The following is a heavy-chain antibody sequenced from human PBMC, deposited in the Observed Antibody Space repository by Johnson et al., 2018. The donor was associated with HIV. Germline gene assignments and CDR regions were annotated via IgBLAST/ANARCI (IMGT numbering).Heavy chain of an antibody. Sequence: VQLVESGGGVVRPGGSLRLSCAASGFTFDDYGMSWVRQAPGKGLEWVSGISWNSGSIGYADSVKGRFTLSRDNAKNTLYLQMNSLRAEDTAVYYCAREAYCSGGSCYDAFDIWGQGTMVTVSS. CDR1: GFTFDDYG. D-gene: IGHD2-15*01. V-gene: IGHV3-20*04. J-gene: IGHJ3*02. CDR2: ISWNSGSI. CDR3: AREAYCSGGSCYDAFDI.